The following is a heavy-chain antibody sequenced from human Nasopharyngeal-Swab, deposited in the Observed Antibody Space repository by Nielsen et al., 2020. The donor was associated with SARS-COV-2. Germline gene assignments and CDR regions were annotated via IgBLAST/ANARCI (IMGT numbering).Heavy chain of an antibody. D-gene: IGHD2-2*01. V-gene: IGHV1-8*03. CDR3: ALPSAAYYYYGMDV. CDR2: MNPNSGNT. J-gene: IGHJ6*02. Sequence: WVRQAPGQGLEWMGWMNPNSGNTGYAQKFQGRVTITRNTSISTAYMELSSLRSEDTAVYYCALPSAAYYYYGMDVWGQGTPVTVSS.